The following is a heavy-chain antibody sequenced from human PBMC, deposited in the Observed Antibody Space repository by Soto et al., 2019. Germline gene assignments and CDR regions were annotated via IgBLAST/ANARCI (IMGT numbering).Heavy chain of an antibody. J-gene: IGHJ6*02. V-gene: IGHV5-51*01. D-gene: IGHD6-6*01. CDR3: ARGLAYYGMDV. Sequence: GESLKISCKGSGYRFTSYWIGWVRQMPGKGLEWMGIIYPGDSETRYSPSFQGQVTISADKSITTAYLQWSSLKTSDTAMYYCARGLAYYGMDVWGQGTTVTVS. CDR2: IYPGDSET. CDR1: GYRFTSYW.